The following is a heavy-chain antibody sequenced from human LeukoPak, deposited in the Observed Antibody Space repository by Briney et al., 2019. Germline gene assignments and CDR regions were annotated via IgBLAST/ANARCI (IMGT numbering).Heavy chain of an antibody. CDR1: GFTFSSYA. CDR3: ATPLDYYDRSDSHQGGD. Sequence: GGSLRLSCAASGFTFSSYAMTWVRQAPGKGLEWVANIKHDGSEKNYVDSVKGRFTISRDNAKNSLYLQMNSLRAEDTAVYYCATPLDYYDRSDSHQGGDWGQGTLVTVSS. CDR2: IKHDGSEK. D-gene: IGHD3-22*01. J-gene: IGHJ4*02. V-gene: IGHV3-7*03.